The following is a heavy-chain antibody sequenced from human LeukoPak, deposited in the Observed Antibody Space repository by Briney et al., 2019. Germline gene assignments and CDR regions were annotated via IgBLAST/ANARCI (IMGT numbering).Heavy chain of an antibody. CDR2: LSGSGSTT. Sequence: GGSLRLSCAASGFSFSDYVMTWVRQAPGKGLEWVSGLSGSGSTTYYADSVRGRFTISRDNFKNTLYLQMNSLRAEDTALYYCAKGGGNRGYFDSWGQGTLVTVSS. CDR3: AKGGGNRGYFDS. J-gene: IGHJ4*02. CDR1: GFSFSDYV. D-gene: IGHD3-16*01. V-gene: IGHV3-23*01.